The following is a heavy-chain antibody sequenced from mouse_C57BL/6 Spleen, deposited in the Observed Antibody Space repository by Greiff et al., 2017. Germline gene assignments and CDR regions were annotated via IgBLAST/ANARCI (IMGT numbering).Heavy chain of an antibody. V-gene: IGHV1-39*01. D-gene: IGHD1-1*01. CDR3: ASDYGSPAWFAY. J-gene: IGHJ3*01. Sequence: EVKLVESGPELVKPGASVKISCKASGYSFTDYNMNWVKQSNGKSLEWIGVINPNYGTTSYNQKFKGKATLTVDQSSSTAYMQLNSLTSEDSAVYYCASDYGSPAWFAYWGQGTLVTVSA. CDR1: GYSFTDYN. CDR2: INPNYGTT.